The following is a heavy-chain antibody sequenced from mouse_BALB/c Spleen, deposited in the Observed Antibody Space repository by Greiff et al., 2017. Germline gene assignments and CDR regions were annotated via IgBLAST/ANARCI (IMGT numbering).Heavy chain of an antibody. CDR1: GFTFSSYA. Sequence: EVHLVESGGGLVQPGGSLKLSCAASGFTFSSYAMSWVRQTPEKRLEWVASISSGGSTYYPDSVKGRFTISRDNARNILYLQMSSLRSEDTAMYYCARVNGYYVGAMDYWGQGTSVTVSS. V-gene: IGHV5-6-5*01. J-gene: IGHJ4*01. CDR3: ARVNGYYVGAMDY. CDR2: ISSGGST. D-gene: IGHD2-3*01.